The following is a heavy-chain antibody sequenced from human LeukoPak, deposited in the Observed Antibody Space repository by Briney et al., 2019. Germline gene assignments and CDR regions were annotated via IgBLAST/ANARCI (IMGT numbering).Heavy chain of an antibody. CDR3: ARGSRRSYFDY. J-gene: IGHJ4*02. Sequence: SETLSLTCAVSGGSISSGGYSWSWIRQPPGKGLEWIGYIYHSGSTYYNPSLKSRVTISVDRSKNQFSLKLSSVTAADTAVYFCARGSRRSYFDYWGPGALVLVSS. V-gene: IGHV4-30-2*01. CDR1: GGSISSGGYS. CDR2: IYHSGST.